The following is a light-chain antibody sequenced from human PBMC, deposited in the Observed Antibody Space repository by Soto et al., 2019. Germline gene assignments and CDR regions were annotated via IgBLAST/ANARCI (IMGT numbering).Light chain of an antibody. CDR2: AAS. V-gene: IGKV1-39*01. J-gene: IGKJ1*01. Sequence: DIQMTQSPSSLSASVGDRVTVTCRASQSISSYLNWYQQKPGKAPKLLIYAASSLQSGVPSRFSGSGSGTDFTLTISSLQPEDFATYYCQQSYSTPPEPFGQGTNVAIK. CDR3: QQSYSTPPEP. CDR1: QSISSY.